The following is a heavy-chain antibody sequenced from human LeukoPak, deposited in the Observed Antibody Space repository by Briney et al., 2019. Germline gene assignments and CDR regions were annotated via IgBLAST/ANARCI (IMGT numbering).Heavy chain of an antibody. V-gene: IGHV3-23*01. D-gene: IGHD3-3*01. CDR1: GFTFSSYA. CDR3: AKTYYDFWSGYSEFDY. Sequence: GGYLRLSCAASGFTFSSYAMSWVRQAPGEGLEWVSAISGSGGSTYYADSVKGRFTISRDNSKNTLYLQMNSLRAEDTAVYYCAKTYYDFWSGYSEFDYWGQGTLVTVSS. CDR2: ISGSGGST. J-gene: IGHJ4*02.